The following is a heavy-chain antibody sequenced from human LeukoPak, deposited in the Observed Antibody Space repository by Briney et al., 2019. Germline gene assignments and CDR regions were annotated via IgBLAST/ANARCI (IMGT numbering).Heavy chain of an antibody. D-gene: IGHD2-21*02. V-gene: IGHV4-59*01. J-gene: IGHJ4*02. CDR2: MYYSGTT. CDR1: GGSITSYY. CDR3: ARLPMAVTPHVDY. Sequence: SETLSLTCTVSGGSITSYYRSWIRQSPGKGLEWIGFMYYSGTTNYNPSLKSRVTISLGMSKNQFSLKLSSVTAADTAVYYCARLPMAVTPHVDYWGQGTLVTVSS.